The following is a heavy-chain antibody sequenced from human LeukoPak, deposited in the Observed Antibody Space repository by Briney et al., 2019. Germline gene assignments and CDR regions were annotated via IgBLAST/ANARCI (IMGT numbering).Heavy chain of an antibody. CDR3: AKWGDYDVLTGYYVSDY. D-gene: IGHD3-9*01. CDR2: ITGGGSGI. Sequence: LGGSLRLSCAASGFTFSNYAMSWVRQAPGKGLEWVSAITGGGSGIYYADSMKSRFTISRDNSKNTLYLQINSLRAEDTAVYYCAKWGDYDVLTGYYVSDYWGQGTLVTVSS. CDR1: GFTFSNYA. J-gene: IGHJ4*02. V-gene: IGHV3-23*01.